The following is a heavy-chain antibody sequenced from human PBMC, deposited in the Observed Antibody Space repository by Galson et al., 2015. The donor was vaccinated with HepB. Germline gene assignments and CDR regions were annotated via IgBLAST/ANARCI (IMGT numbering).Heavy chain of an antibody. D-gene: IGHD6-13*01. CDR1: GYTFTSYG. V-gene: IGHV1-18*01. Sequence: SVKVSCKASGYTFTSYGISWVRQAPGQGLEWMGWISAYNGNTNYAQKLQGRVTMTTDTSTSTAYMELRSLRSDDTAVYYCARGSLKYSSSWYYGMDVWGQGTTVTVSS. J-gene: IGHJ6*02. CDR3: ARGSLKYSSSWYYGMDV. CDR2: ISAYNGNT.